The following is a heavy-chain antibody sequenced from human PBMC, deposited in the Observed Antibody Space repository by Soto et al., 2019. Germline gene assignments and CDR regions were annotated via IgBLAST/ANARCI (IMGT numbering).Heavy chain of an antibody. D-gene: IGHD3-10*02. CDR1: GFTFSSYA. CDR3: AKGTDVRINWFDP. J-gene: IGHJ5*02. V-gene: IGHV3-23*01. Sequence: EVQLLESGGGLVQPEGSLRLSCAASGFTFSSYAMCWVRQAPGKGLEWVSAISGSGGSTYYADSVKGRFTISRDNSKNTLYLQMNSLRAEDTAVYYCAKGTDVRINWFDPWGQGTLVTVSS. CDR2: ISGSGGST.